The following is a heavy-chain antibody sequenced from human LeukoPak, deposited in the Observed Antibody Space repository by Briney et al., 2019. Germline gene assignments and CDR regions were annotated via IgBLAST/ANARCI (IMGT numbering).Heavy chain of an antibody. J-gene: IGHJ4*02. V-gene: IGHV2-5*02. CDR3: AHQLYYYGSGREIDY. CDR2: IYWDDDK. Sequence: SGPTLVNPTQTLTLTCTFSGFSLSTSGVGVGWIRQPPGKALEGLALIYWDDDKRYSPSLKSRLTITKDTSKTQGVLTMTHMDPVDTATYYCAHQLYYYGSGREIDYWGQGTLVTVSS. D-gene: IGHD3-10*01. CDR1: GFSLSTSGVG.